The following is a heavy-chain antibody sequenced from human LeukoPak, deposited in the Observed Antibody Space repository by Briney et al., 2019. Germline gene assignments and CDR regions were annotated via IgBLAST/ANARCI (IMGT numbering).Heavy chain of an antibody. Sequence: SETLSLTCTVSGGSISSYYWSWIRQPAGKGLEWIGRIYTGGSTNYNPSLKSRVTMSVDTSKNQFSLKLSSVTAADTAVYYCARDNEYRDSSGQYYYGMDVWGQGTTVTVSS. CDR1: GGSISSYY. CDR3: ARDNEYRDSSGQYYYGMDV. V-gene: IGHV4-4*07. J-gene: IGHJ6*02. D-gene: IGHD6-25*01. CDR2: IYTGGST.